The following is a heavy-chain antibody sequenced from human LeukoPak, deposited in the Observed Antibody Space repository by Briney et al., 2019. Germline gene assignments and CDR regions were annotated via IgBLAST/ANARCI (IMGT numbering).Heavy chain of an antibody. CDR3: AKYRSCINGVCHGDFDY. Sequence: GGSLRLSCAASGFIFSSYAMSWVRQAPGKGLEWVSTISVSGGSTYYADSVKGRFTISRDNSKNTVYQQMNSLRAEDTAVYYCAKYRSCINGVCHGDFDYWGQGTLVTVSS. CDR1: GFIFSSYA. V-gene: IGHV3-23*01. J-gene: IGHJ4*02. CDR2: ISVSGGST. D-gene: IGHD2-8*01.